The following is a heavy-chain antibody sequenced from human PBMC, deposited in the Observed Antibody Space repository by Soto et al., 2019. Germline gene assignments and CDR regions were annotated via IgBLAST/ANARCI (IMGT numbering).Heavy chain of an antibody. J-gene: IGHJ4*02. CDR3: ARDGGSSCTNGVCYVD. CDR1: GGSISSGGSY. D-gene: IGHD2-8*01. CDR2: IYSSGTT. V-gene: IGHV4-31*03. Sequence: SETLSLTSTVSGGSISSGGSYWSWIRQHPGNGLEWIGYIYSSGTTYSTPSLKSRVTISVDTSTHKLSLKLSSATAADTDLYYCARDGGSSCTNGVCYVDWGQGTLVTVSS.